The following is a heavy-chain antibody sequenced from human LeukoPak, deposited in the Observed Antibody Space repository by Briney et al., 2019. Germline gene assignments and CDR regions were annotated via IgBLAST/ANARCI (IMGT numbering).Heavy chain of an antibody. CDR1: GGSFSGYY. J-gene: IGHJ4*02. CDR2: INHSGST. CDR3: ASYDYGDYLDGFSFDY. Sequence: PSETLSLTCAVYGGSFSGYYWGWIRQPPGKGLEWIGEINHSGSTNYNPSLKSRVTISVDTSKNQFSLKLSSVTAADTAVYYCASYDYGDYLDGFSFDYWGQGTLVTVSS. V-gene: IGHV4-34*01. D-gene: IGHD4-17*01.